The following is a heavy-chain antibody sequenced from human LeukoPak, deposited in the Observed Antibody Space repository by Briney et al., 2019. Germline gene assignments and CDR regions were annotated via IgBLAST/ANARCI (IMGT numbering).Heavy chain of an antibody. CDR1: GFTFSTYG. CDR2: ISGSGGST. CDR3: AKGRDGYNGFDY. D-gene: IGHD5-24*01. J-gene: IGHJ4*02. Sequence: PGGSLRLSCVASGFTFSTYGMSWVRQAPGKGLEWVSAISGSGGSTYYADSVKGRFTISRDNSKNTLYLQMNSLRAEDTAVYYCAKGRDGYNGFDYWGQGTLVTVSS. V-gene: IGHV3-23*01.